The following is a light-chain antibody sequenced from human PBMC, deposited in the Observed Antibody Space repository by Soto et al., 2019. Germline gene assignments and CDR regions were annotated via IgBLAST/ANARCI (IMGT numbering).Light chain of an antibody. CDR2: ASF. CDR3: QQSYNIPYT. V-gene: IGKV1-39*01. CDR1: QSIATF. Sequence: DIQMTQSPSSLSVSVRDRVTITCRASQSIATFLHWYQQKPGKAPKLLIYASFNLRSGVPSRFSGSGSGTDVTLTISSLQPEDFATYYCQQSYNIPYTFGQGTKLEIK. J-gene: IGKJ2*01.